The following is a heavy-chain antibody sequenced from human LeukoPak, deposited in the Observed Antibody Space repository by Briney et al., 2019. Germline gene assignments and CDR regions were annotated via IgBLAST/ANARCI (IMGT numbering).Heavy chain of an antibody. CDR3: ARTNSRRVLNFVVVAATCPWFDP. V-gene: IGHV4-39*01. J-gene: IGHJ5*02. CDR1: GGSISSSSYY. D-gene: IGHD2-15*01. CDR2: IYYSGST. Sequence: PSETLSLTCTVSGGSISSSSYYWGWIRQPPGKGLEWVGSIYYSGSTYYNPSLKSRVTISVDTSKNQFSLKLSSVTAADTAVYYCARTNSRRVLNFVVVAATCPWFDPWGQGTLVTVSS.